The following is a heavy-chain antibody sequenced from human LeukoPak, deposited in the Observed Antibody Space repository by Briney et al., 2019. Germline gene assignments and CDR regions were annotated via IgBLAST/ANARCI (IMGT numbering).Heavy chain of an antibody. Sequence: SETLSLTCAVYGGSFSGYYWSWIRQPPGKGREWIGEINHSGSTNYNPSLKSRVTISVDTSKNQFSLKLSSVTAADTAVYYCARQTPSGVVVPAAMRDYWGQGTLVTVSS. CDR3: ARQTPSGVVVPAAMRDY. CDR1: GGSFSGYY. D-gene: IGHD2-2*01. CDR2: INHSGST. J-gene: IGHJ4*02. V-gene: IGHV4-34*01.